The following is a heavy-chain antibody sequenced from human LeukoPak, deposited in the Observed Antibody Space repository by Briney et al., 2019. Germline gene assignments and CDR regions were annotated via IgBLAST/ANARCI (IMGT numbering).Heavy chain of an antibody. CDR2: IYHSGST. V-gene: IGHV4-38-2*02. CDR3: ARKKGYCSSTSCYGGAFDI. Sequence: SETLSLTCTVSGYSISSGYYWGWIRQPPGKGLEWIGSIYHSGSTYYNPSLKSRVTISVDTSKNQFSLKLSSVTAADTAVYYCARKKGYCSSTSCYGGAFDIWGQGTMVTVSS. CDR1: GYSISSGYY. J-gene: IGHJ3*02. D-gene: IGHD2-2*01.